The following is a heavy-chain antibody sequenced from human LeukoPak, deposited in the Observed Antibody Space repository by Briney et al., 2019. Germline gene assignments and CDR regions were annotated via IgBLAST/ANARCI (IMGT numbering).Heavy chain of an antibody. D-gene: IGHD3-10*01. V-gene: IGHV1-8*01. CDR1: GYTFTNYD. CDR2: MNPNSGNT. J-gene: IGHJ4*02. CDR3: ARGNRMVRGVIISYYFDY. Sequence: ASVKVSCKASGYTFTNYDINWVRQATGQGLEWMGWMNPNSGNTGYAQKFQGRVTMTRNTSISTAYMELSSLRSEDTAVYYCARGNRMVRGVIISYYFDYWGQGTLVTVSS.